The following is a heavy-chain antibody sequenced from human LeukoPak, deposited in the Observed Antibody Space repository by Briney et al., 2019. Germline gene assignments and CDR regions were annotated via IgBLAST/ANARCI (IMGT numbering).Heavy chain of an antibody. CDR1: GGSISSYY. J-gene: IGHJ4*02. Sequence: SETLSLTCTVSGGSISSYYWSWIRQPPGKGLEWIGYIYYSGSTNYNPSLKSRVTISVDTSKNQFSLKLSSVTAADTAVYYCARHYYDSSGYYYPYFDYWGQGTLVTVSS. CDR3: ARHYYDSSGYYYPYFDY. CDR2: IYYSGST. V-gene: IGHV4-59*08. D-gene: IGHD3-22*01.